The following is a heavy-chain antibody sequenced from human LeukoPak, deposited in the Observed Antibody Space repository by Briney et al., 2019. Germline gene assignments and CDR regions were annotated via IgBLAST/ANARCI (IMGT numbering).Heavy chain of an antibody. D-gene: IGHD3-3*01. CDR1: GGSISSGDYY. J-gene: IGHJ4*02. V-gene: IGHV4-30-4*08. Sequence: SQTLSLTCTVSGGSISSGDYYWSWIRQPPGKGLEWIGYIYYSGSTYYNPSLKSRVTISVDTSKNQSSLELSSVTAADTAVYYCARTYYDFWREGYYFDYWGQGTLVTVSS. CDR2: IYYSGST. CDR3: ARTYYDFWREGYYFDY.